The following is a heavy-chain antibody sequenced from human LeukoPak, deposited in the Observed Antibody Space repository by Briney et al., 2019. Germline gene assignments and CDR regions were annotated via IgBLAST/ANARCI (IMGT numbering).Heavy chain of an antibody. CDR3: ARGPKRITMIVVVILTGTTFDH. CDR2: INPSGGST. CDR1: GYTFTSYY. D-gene: IGHD3-22*01. V-gene: IGHV1-46*01. Sequence: ASVKVSCKASGYTFTSYYMHWVRQAPGQGLEWMGIINPSGGSTSYAQKFQGRVTMTRDTSTSTVYMELSSLRSEDTAVYYCARGPKRITMIVVVILTGTTFDHWGQGTLVTVSS. J-gene: IGHJ4*02.